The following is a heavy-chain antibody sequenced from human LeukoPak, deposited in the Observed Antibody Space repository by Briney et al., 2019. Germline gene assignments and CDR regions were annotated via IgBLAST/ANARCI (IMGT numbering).Heavy chain of an antibody. CDR2: ISYDGSNK. CDR3: ARGRLLLDY. J-gene: IGHJ4*02. Sequence: GGSLRLSCAASGFTFSSYGMHWVRQAPGKGLEWVAVISYDGSNKYYADSVKGRFTISRDNAKNSLYLQMNSLRAEDTAVYYCARGRLLLDYWGQGTLVTVSS. CDR1: GFTFSSYG. D-gene: IGHD2-15*01. V-gene: IGHV3-30*03.